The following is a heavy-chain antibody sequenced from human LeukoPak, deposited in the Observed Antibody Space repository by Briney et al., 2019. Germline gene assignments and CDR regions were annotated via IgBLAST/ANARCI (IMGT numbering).Heavy chain of an antibody. V-gene: IGHV4-39*01. CDR2: IYYSGST. D-gene: IGHD3-16*02. J-gene: IGHJ6*03. CDR3: ARSHKGYVWGSYRSPNYYYYMDV. CDR1: GGSISSSSYY. Sequence: WETLSLTCTVSGGSISSSSYYWGWIRQPPGKGLEWIGSIYYSGSTYYNPSLKSRVTISVDTSKNQFSLKLSSVTAADTAVYYCARSHKGYVWGSYRSPNYYYYMDVWGKRTTVTISS.